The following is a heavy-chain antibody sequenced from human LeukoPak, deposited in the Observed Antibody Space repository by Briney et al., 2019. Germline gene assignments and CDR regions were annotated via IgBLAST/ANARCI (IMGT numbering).Heavy chain of an antibody. D-gene: IGHD3-9*01. V-gene: IGHV4-34*01. J-gene: IGHJ6*03. Sequence: SETLSLTCAVYGGSFIGCYWSWIRQPPGKGLEWIGEINHSGSTNYNPSLKSRVTISVDTSKNQFSLKLSSVTAADTAVYYCARGEGDYDMSWCYMDVWGKGTTVTVSS. CDR3: ARGEGDYDMSWCYMDV. CDR1: GGSFIGCY. CDR2: INHSGST.